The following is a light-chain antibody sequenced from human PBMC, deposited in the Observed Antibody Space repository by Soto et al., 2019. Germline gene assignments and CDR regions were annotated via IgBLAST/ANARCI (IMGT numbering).Light chain of an antibody. CDR2: KAS. J-gene: IGKJ4*01. CDR3: QQYNSYPLT. Sequence: IQMTQSPSTLSASVGDRVTITCRASQSISSWPAWYQQKPGKAPKLLIYKASSLESGVPSSFSGSGSGTEFTLTISSLQPDDFATYYCQQYNSYPLTFGGGTKV. V-gene: IGKV1-5*03. CDR1: QSISSW.